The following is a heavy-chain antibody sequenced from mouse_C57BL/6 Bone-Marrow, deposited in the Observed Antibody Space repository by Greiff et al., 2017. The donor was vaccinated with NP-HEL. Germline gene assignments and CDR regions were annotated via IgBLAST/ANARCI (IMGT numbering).Heavy chain of an antibody. J-gene: IGHJ1*03. D-gene: IGHD2-5*01. CDR2: IYPRSGNT. Sequence: QVQLKQSGAELARPGASVKLSCKASGYTFTSYGISWVKQRTGQGLEWIGEIYPRSGNTYYNEKFKGKATLTADKSSSTAYMELRSLTSEDSAVYFCARWGSNYAGYFDVWGTGTTVTVSS. CDR3: ARWGSNYAGYFDV. CDR1: GYTFTSYG. V-gene: IGHV1-81*01.